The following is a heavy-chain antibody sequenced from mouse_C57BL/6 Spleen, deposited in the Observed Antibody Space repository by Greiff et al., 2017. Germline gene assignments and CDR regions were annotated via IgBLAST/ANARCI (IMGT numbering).Heavy chain of an antibody. CDR2: IHPNTGST. D-gene: IGHD2-14*01. CDR3: ARYGPYFDV. V-gene: IGHV1-64*01. Sequence: QVQLQQPGAELVKPGASVKMSCKASGYTFTSYWMHWVKQRPGQGLEWIGMIHPNTGSTSYNQKFKSKATVTVDKSSSTAYMQLSSLTSEDSAVYYCARYGPYFDVWGTGTTVTVSS. J-gene: IGHJ1*03. CDR1: GYTFTSYW.